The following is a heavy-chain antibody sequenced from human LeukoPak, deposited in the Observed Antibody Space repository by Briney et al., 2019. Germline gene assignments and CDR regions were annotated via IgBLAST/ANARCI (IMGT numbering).Heavy chain of an antibody. CDR2: IKQDGSEK. CDR3: ARDQWGPDV. J-gene: IGHJ6*04. Sequence: QPGGSLRPSCAASGFTLSTYWMTWVRQAPGKGLEWVANIKQDGSEKYYVDSVKGRFTISRDNAKNSLYLQMNSLRAEDTAVYYCARDQWGPDVWGKGTTVTVSS. CDR1: GFTLSTYW. D-gene: IGHD2-8*01. V-gene: IGHV3-7*03.